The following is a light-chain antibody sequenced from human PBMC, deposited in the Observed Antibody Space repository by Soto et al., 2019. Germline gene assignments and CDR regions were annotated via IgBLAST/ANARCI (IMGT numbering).Light chain of an antibody. CDR1: NSDVGGYNY. CDR3: SSYAGSNNREV. Sequence: QSALTQPPSASGSPGQSVTISCTGTNSDVGGYNYVSWYQQNPGKAPKLMIYEVSKRPSGVPDRFSGSKSGNTASLTVSGLQAEDEADYYCSSYAGSNNREVFGTGSKGTV. J-gene: IGLJ1*01. V-gene: IGLV2-8*01. CDR2: EVS.